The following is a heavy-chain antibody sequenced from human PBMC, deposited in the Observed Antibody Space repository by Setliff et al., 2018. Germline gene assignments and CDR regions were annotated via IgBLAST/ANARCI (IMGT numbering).Heavy chain of an antibody. Sequence: ETLSISCTASGFSFSNCWVSWVRQTPGKGLEWLASVNPHASEKYYVDSVKGRFTISRDNAKNSLSLQMNSLRTEDTAVYYCFGAGTCSYWGQGTQVTSPQ. CDR1: GFSFSNCW. V-gene: IGHV3-7*01. CDR3: FGAGTCSY. J-gene: IGHJ4*02. D-gene: IGHD3-10*01. CDR2: VNPHASEK.